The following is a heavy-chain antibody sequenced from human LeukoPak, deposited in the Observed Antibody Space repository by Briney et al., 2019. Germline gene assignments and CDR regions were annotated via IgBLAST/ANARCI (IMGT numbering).Heavy chain of an antibody. J-gene: IGHJ4*02. V-gene: IGHV3-30*19. CDR2: ISYDGSNK. CDR1: GFTFSSYG. D-gene: IGHD6-6*01. CDR3: AGTIAARPGGGDDY. Sequence: GGSLRLSCAVSGFTFSSYGMHWVRQAPGKGLEWVAVISYDGSNKYYADSVKGRFTISRDNSKNTLYLQMNSLRAEDTAVYYCAGTIAARPGGGDDYWGQGTLVTVSS.